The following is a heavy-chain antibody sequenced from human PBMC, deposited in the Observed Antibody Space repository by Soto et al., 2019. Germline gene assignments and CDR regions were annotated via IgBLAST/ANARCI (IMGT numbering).Heavy chain of an antibody. CDR3: AKDLMVNDHYHQYGMDV. V-gene: IGHV3-30*18. CDR2: ITNAGGET. J-gene: IGHJ6*02. D-gene: IGHD3-10*01. CDR1: GFAFIAYG. Sequence: QVELVESGGGVVQPGRSLRLSCAASGFAFIAYGMHWVRQAPGKGLEWVALITNAGGETYYLDSVKGRFVISRDDSRHTLHLQMNSLRAEDTAVYYCAKDLMVNDHYHQYGMDVRGQGTTVSVSS.